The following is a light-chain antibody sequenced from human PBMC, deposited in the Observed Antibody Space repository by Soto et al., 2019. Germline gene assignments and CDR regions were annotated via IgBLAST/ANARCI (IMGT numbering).Light chain of an antibody. CDR1: QSVRSTY. CDR3: QQYGDWPLT. J-gene: IGKJ4*01. CDR2: GVS. V-gene: IGKV3-15*01. Sequence: EIVMTQSPVTLSVSPGERATLSCRASQSVRSTYLAWYQQKPGQAPRLLIFGVSNRAAGIPARFSGSGSGTEFTLTISSLQSEDFAVYYCQQYGDWPLTFGEGTKVEIK.